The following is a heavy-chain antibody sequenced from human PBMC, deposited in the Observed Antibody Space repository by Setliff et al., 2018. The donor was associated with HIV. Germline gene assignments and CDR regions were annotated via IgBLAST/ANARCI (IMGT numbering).Heavy chain of an antibody. Sequence: PGGSLRLSCAVSGFFFSDHYMSWIRQAPGKGLEWVSYISFSGNTIYYRDSVRGRFTISKDNAKNSLYMQMNSLRVEDTALYYCARSDWYHGSGSHDYWGQGTLVTVSS. J-gene: IGHJ4*02. CDR1: GFFFSDHY. D-gene: IGHD3-10*01. V-gene: IGHV3-11*04. CDR2: ISFSGNTI. CDR3: ARSDWYHGSGSHDY.